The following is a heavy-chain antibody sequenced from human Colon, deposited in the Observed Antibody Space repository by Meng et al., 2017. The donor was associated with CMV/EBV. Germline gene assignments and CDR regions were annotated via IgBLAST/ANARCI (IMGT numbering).Heavy chain of an antibody. Sequence: QPQLVQSGTGVKKPGASAKVSCKGSGYTFTDYYIHWVRQAPGQGLEWMGLINSNSGATKYAQKFQDRITMTRDTSISTAYMELTSLRSDDTAVYYCERVGGWTGSSSIFGWFDPWGQGTLVTVSS. CDR2: INSNSGAT. V-gene: IGHV1-2*02. CDR3: ERVGGWTGSSSIFGWFDP. D-gene: IGHD6-6*01. J-gene: IGHJ5*02. CDR1: GYTFTDYY.